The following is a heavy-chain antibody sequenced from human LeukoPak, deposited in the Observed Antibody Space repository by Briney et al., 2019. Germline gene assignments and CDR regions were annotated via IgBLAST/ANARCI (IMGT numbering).Heavy chain of an antibody. D-gene: IGHD5-24*01. Sequence: GGSLRLSCAASGFTFSSYAMSWVRQAPGKGLEWVSDINSSGGNTYYADSVKGRFTISRDNPKNTVYLQMNSLRAEDTAVYYCAKDGLHGDFDYWGQGTLVTVSS. CDR1: GFTFSSYA. CDR2: INSSGGNT. V-gene: IGHV3-23*01. J-gene: IGHJ4*02. CDR3: AKDGLHGDFDY.